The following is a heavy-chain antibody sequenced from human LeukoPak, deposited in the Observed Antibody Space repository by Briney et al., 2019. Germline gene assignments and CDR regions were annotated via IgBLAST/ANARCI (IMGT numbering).Heavy chain of an antibody. V-gene: IGHV1-18*01. D-gene: IGHD3-3*02. CDR2: ISAYNGNT. J-gene: IGHJ3*02. CDR3: ARGPRSPFLEWLPDDAFDI. Sequence: GASVKVSCKASGYTFTSYGISWVRQAPGQGLEWMGWISAYNGNTNYAQKLQGRVTMTTDTSTSTAYMELRSLRSDDTAVYYCARGPRSPFLEWLPDDAFDIWGQGTMVTVSS. CDR1: GYTFTSYG.